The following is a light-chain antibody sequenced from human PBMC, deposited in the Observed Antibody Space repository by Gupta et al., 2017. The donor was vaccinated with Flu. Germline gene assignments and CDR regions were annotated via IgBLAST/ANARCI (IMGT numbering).Light chain of an antibody. CDR2: GPS. V-gene: IGKV1-39*01. Sequence: DIQMTQPPSSLSASVGDGVTIACRASQSIRTHLNWYQQKPGKAPNLLIYGPSTLHSGVPSRFSGSGSGTDFTLTISNLQPEDFATYYCQQTYSLPYTFGQGTKLEIK. CDR3: QQTYSLPYT. CDR1: QSIRTH. J-gene: IGKJ2*01.